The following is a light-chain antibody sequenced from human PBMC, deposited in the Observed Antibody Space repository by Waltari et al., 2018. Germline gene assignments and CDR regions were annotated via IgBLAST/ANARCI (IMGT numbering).Light chain of an antibody. CDR3: QSYDSALRGSV. CDR2: GNK. V-gene: IGLV1-40*01. Sequence: NCYQQKPGEAPKLPIFGNKNRPSGVSDRFSASKSGASASLVISGLHVGDEGDYYCQSYDSALRGSVFGGGT. J-gene: IGLJ2*01.